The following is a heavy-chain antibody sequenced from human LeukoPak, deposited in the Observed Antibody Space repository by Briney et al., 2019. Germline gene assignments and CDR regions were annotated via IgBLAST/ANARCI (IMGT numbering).Heavy chain of an antibody. J-gene: IGHJ4*02. V-gene: IGHV3-21*01. CDR2: ISSSSSYI. Sequence: KPGGSLRLSCAASGFTFSSYSMNWVRQAPGKGLEWVSSISSSSSYIYYADSVKGRFTISRDNAKNSLYLQMNSLRAEDTAVYYCARVPGGYSYGRFDYWGQGTLVTVSS. D-gene: IGHD5-18*01. CDR3: ARVPGGYSYGRFDY. CDR1: GFTFSSYS.